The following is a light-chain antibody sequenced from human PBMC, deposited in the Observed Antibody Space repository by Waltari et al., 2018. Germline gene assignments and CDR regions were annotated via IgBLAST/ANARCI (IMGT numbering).Light chain of an antibody. CDR1: GSNNGAGYD. J-gene: IGLJ2*01. CDR3: QSYDRSLSVV. Sequence: QSALTQPPSVSGAPGQRITISCTGSGSNNGAGYDVHWYQQFPGTAPKLLLYGNNNRPSGVPDRFFGSKTGTSASLAITGLQADDEADYYCQSYDRSLSVVFGGGTKLTVL. CDR2: GNN. V-gene: IGLV1-40*01.